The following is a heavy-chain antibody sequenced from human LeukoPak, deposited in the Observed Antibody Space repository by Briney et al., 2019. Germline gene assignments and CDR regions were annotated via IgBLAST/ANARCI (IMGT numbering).Heavy chain of an antibody. V-gene: IGHV4-34*12. J-gene: IGHJ4*02. Sequence: SETLSLTCAVYGESLNYYYSSWIRQSPGKGLEWIGDIFDGKTINYNPSLKSRVTISAATSSQQFSLNLKSVTAADTAVYFCASGAWAARLNSWAQGALVIVSS. CDR1: GESLNYYY. CDR3: ASGAWAARLNS. CDR2: IFDGKTI. D-gene: IGHD4-23*01.